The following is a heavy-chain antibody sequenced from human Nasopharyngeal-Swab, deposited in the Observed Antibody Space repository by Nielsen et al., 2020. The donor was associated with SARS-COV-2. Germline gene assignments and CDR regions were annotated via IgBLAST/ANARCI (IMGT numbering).Heavy chain of an antibody. D-gene: IGHD1-14*01. Sequence: ASVKVSCKASGYTFTTYHMHWLRQAPGQGLEWMGIINPSGGRTSYAQKFQGRDTMTRDTSTSTVYMELSSLRSEDTAVYYCARDGCRTITCQGGGNWFDPWGQGTLVTVSS. V-gene: IGHV1-46*01. CDR2: INPSGGRT. CDR3: ARDGCRTITCQGGGNWFDP. CDR1: GYTFTTYH. J-gene: IGHJ5*02.